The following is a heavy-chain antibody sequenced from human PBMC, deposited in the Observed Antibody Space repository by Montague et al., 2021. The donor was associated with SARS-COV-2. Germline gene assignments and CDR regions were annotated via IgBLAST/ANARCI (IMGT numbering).Heavy chain of an antibody. J-gene: IGHJ3*02. CDR1: GGSISSYY. CDR2: IYYSGST. V-gene: IGHV4-59*01. CDR3: AGLSRGYCRGGRCFDAFDI. D-gene: IGHD2-15*01. Sequence: SETLSLTCTVSGGSISSYYWSWIRQPPGKGLEWIGYIYYSGSTNYNPSLKSRVTISVDTSKNQFSLKLSSVTAADTAVYYCAGLSRGYCRGGRCFDAFDIWGQGTMVTVSS.